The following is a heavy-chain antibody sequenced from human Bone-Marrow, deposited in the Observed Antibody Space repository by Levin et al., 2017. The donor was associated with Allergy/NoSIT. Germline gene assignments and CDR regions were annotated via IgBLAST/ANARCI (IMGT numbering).Heavy chain of an antibody. V-gene: IGHV3-48*03. D-gene: IGHD2-2*01. CDR3: ARDQNVVVPAALPYYYYYDGMDV. CDR1: GFTFSSYE. Sequence: GGSLRLSCAASGFTFSSYEMNWVRQAPGKGLEWVSYISSSGSTIYYADSVKGRFTISRDNAKNSLYLQMNSLRAEDTAVYYCARDQNVVVPAALPYYYYYDGMDVWGQGTTVTVSS. J-gene: IGHJ6*02. CDR2: ISSSGSTI.